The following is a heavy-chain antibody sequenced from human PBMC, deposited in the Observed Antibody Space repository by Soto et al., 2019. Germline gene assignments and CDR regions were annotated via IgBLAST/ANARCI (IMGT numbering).Heavy chain of an antibody. CDR1: GGSISSSNW. J-gene: IGHJ6*02. Sequence: PSETLSLTCAVSGGSISSSNWWSWVRQPPGKGLEWIGEIYHSGSTNYNPSLKSRVTISVDKSKNQFSLKLSSVTAADTAVYYCARDSTPNDSSGWPYYYYGMDVWGQGTTVTASS. CDR3: ARDSTPNDSSGWPYYYYGMDV. D-gene: IGHD6-19*01. CDR2: IYHSGST. V-gene: IGHV4-4*02.